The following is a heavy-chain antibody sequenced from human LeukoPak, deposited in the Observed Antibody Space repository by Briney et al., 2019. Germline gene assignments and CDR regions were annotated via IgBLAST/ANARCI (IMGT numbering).Heavy chain of an antibody. J-gene: IGHJ6*02. D-gene: IGHD3-22*01. CDR2: IIPILGIA. Sequence: GASVKVSCKASGGTFSSHAISWVRQAPGQGLEWMGWIIPILGIANYAQKFQGRVTITADKSTSTAYMELSSLRSEDTAVYYCARVSQNYYDSSGYYPGDYYGMDVWGQGTTVTVS. CDR1: GGTFSSHA. CDR3: ARVSQNYYDSSGYYPGDYYGMDV. V-gene: IGHV1-69*10.